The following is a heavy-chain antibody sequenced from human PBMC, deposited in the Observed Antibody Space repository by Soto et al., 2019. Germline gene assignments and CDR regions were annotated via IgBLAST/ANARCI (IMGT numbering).Heavy chain of an antibody. Sequence: PSETLSLTCTVSGGSVSSGSYYWSWIRQPPGKGLEWIGYIYYSGSTNYNPSLKSRVTISVDTSKNQFSLKLSSVTAADTAVYYCARGRQDADTAIGMDVWGQGTTVTVSS. V-gene: IGHV4-61*01. J-gene: IGHJ6*02. CDR3: ARGRQDADTAIGMDV. CDR2: IYYSGST. CDR1: GGSVSSGSYY. D-gene: IGHD5-18*01.